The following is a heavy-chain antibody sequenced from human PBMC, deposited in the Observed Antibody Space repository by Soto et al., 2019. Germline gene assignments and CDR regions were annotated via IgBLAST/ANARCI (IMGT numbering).Heavy chain of an antibody. J-gene: IGHJ4*02. CDR3: ARAYGSNVFDF. V-gene: IGHV4-34*01. D-gene: IGHD4-17*01. Sequence: PLETPSLTCAVYGGSFSGYYWSWIRQPPGKGLEWIGEINHSGSTNYNPSLKSRVTISVDTSKNQFSLKLSSVTAADTAVYYCARAYGSNVFDFWGQGTLVTVSS. CDR2: INHSGST. CDR1: GGSFSGYY.